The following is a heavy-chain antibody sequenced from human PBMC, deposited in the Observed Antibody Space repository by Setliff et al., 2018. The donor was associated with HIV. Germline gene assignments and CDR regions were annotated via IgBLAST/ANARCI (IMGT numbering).Heavy chain of an antibody. CDR2: ISGSGAST. Sequence: GSLRLSCAASGFIFSSYAMSWVRQAPGKGLEWVSAISGSGASTYYADSVKGRFTISRDNSKNTLYLQMNSLRAEDTAVYYCAKVMTLWFGASDSWGQGTRVTVS. V-gene: IGHV3-23*01. CDR1: GFIFSSYA. D-gene: IGHD3-10*01. CDR3: AKVMTLWFGASDS. J-gene: IGHJ4*02.